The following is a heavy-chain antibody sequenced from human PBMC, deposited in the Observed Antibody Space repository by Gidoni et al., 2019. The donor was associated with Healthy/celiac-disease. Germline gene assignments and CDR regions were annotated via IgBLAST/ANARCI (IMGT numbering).Heavy chain of an antibody. D-gene: IGHD3-10*01. CDR3: ARAPMVRGVIIYYYYMDV. Sequence: GLEWIGEINHSGSTNYNPSLKSRVTISVDTSKNQFSLKLSSVTAADTAVYYCARAPMVRGVIIYYYYMDVWGKGTTVTVSS. V-gene: IGHV4-34*01. J-gene: IGHJ6*03. CDR2: INHSGST.